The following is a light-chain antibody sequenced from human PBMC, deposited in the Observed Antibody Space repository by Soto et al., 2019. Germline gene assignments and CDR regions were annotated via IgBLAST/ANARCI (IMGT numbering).Light chain of an antibody. CDR3: QQYKKWPRT. Sequence: EIVLTQSPATLSVSGGAGDPVSCRASQSVSSNFAWYQQKPGQAPRLLIYDASTRATGIPARFSGSGSGTEFTLTISSLQSEDFAVYYCQQYKKWPRTFGHGTKVDIK. V-gene: IGKV3-15*01. CDR1: QSVSSN. CDR2: DAS. J-gene: IGKJ1*01.